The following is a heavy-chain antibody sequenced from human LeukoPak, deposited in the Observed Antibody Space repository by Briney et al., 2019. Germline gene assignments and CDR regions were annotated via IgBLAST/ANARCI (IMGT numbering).Heavy chain of an antibody. V-gene: IGHV7-4-1*02. CDR1: GYSFTNYG. CDR3: ARDGGSSSWSGDF. D-gene: IGHD6-13*01. J-gene: IGHJ4*02. Sequence: ASVKVSCKASGYSFTNYGIDWVRQAPGQGLEWMGWINTNTGNPTYAQGFTGRFVFSLDTSVSTAYLQISSLKAEDTAVYYCARDGGSSSWSGDFWGQGTLVTVSS. CDR2: INTNTGNP.